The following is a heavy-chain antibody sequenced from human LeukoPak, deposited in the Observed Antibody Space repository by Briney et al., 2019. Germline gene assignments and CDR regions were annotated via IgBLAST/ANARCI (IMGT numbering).Heavy chain of an antibody. V-gene: IGHV3-66*01. CDR3: ARDRGDSSGWPIIDY. CDR1: GFTVNNNH. CDR2: IQSGGST. Sequence: GGSLRLSCAASGFTVNNNHMSWVRQAPGKGLEWVSLIQSGGSTHYADSVNGTFTISRDNSKNTLYLQMNSLRTEDTAVYYCARDRGDSSGWPIIDYWGQGTLVTVSS. D-gene: IGHD6-19*01. J-gene: IGHJ4*02.